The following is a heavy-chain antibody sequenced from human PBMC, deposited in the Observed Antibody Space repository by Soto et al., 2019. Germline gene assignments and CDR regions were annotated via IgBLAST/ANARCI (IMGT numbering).Heavy chain of an antibody. J-gene: IGHJ4*02. CDR3: TRAQILGASDF. D-gene: IGHD1-26*01. V-gene: IGHV1-8*01. CDR2: LNPKSGNT. Sequence: QVQLVQSGAEVKKPGASVKVSCETSGYTFISFDINWVRQAPGQGLEWIGWLNPKSGNTGLAQKLQGRVTLTRNMSTSTVYMEVNSLRSEDTAVYYCTRAQILGASDFWGQGTLVTVSS. CDR1: GYTFISFD.